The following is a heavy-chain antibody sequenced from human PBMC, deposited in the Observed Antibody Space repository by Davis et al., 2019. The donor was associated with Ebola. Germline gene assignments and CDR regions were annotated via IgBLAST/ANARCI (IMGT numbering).Heavy chain of an antibody. CDR3: ARFKDYYDSSGYYSDFDY. D-gene: IGHD3-22*01. Sequence: MPSETLSLTCAVYGGSFSGYYWSWIRQLPGKGLEWIGEINHSGSTNYNPSLKSRVTISVDTSKNHFSLKLSSVTAADTAVYYCARFKDYYDSSGYYSDFDYWGQGTLVTVSS. CDR1: GGSFSGYY. J-gene: IGHJ4*02. CDR2: INHSGST. V-gene: IGHV4-34*01.